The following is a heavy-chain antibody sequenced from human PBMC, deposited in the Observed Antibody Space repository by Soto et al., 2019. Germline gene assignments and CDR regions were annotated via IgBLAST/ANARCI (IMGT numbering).Heavy chain of an antibody. V-gene: IGHV3-30*04. CDR1: GLTFTNYA. CDR2: VSYDGSNK. Sequence: GGSLRLSCAASGLTFTNYAMHWVRQAPGKGLEWVAVVSYDGSNKYYADSVKGRFTISRDNPKNTVYLQMNSLRAEDTAVYYCARDSPYYYDSRGYPLALDYGMDVWGQGTTVTVSS. CDR3: ARDSPYYYDSRGYPLALDYGMDV. D-gene: IGHD3-22*01. J-gene: IGHJ6*02.